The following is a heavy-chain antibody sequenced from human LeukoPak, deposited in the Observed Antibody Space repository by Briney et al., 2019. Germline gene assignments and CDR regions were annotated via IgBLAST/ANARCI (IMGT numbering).Heavy chain of an antibody. V-gene: IGHV4-39*01. Sequence: PSETLSLTCTASGHPNRICNAYGCWIRQPPGKGLEWIGSIFYSKNTYYNPSLKSRVTISASTTNNQFSLTLVSVRATDTAVYYCASSRGFSYGFFDNWGQGTLVTVSS. D-gene: IGHD5-18*01. CDR1: GHPNRICNAY. J-gene: IGHJ4*02. CDR2: IFYSKNT. CDR3: ASSRGFSYGFFDN.